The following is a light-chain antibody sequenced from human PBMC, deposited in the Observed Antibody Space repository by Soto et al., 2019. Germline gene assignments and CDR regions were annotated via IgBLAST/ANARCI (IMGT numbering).Light chain of an antibody. CDR3: TSYTSSFTYV. CDR1: SSDVGGYNF. J-gene: IGLJ1*01. CDR2: DVS. Sequence: QSALTQPASVSGSPGQSITISCTGTSSDVGGYNFVSWYQHHPGKAPKLIIYDVSYRPSGVSNRFSVSKSGNTASLTISGLQAEHEADYYCTSYTSSFTYVFGTGTKVTVL. V-gene: IGLV2-14*03.